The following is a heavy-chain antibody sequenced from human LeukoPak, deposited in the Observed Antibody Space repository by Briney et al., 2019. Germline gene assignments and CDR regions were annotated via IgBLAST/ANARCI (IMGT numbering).Heavy chain of an antibody. CDR3: ARDLSYYGSGSYYFDY. J-gene: IGHJ4*02. D-gene: IGHD3-10*01. CDR1: GYTFTGYY. Sequence: ASVKVSCKASGYTFTGYYMHWVRQAPGQGLEWMGWINPNSGGTNFAQKFQGRVTMTRDTSISTAYMELSRLRSDDTAVYYCARDLSYYGSGSYYFDYWGQGTLVTVSS. V-gene: IGHV1-2*02. CDR2: INPNSGGT.